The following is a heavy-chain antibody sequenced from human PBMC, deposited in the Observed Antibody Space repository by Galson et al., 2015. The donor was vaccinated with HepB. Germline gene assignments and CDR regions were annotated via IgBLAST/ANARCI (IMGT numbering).Heavy chain of an antibody. CDR2: INWNSGNI. Sequence: SLRLSCAASGFRFEDYAMHWVRQAPGKGLEWVSGINWNSGNIGYADSVKGRFTISRDNTKNFLYLQMDSLRAEDTALYYCTKDKYCSSTSCYTVMDVWGQGATVTVS. V-gene: IGHV3-9*01. CDR1: GFRFEDYA. D-gene: IGHD2-2*01. CDR3: TKDKYCSSTSCYTVMDV. J-gene: IGHJ6*02.